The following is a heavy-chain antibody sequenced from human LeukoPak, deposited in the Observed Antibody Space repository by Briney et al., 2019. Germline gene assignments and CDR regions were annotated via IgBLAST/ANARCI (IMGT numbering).Heavy chain of an antibody. CDR3: ARVPGVYYDSLTGYGSGWFDP. Sequence: SETLSLTCAVYGGSFSGYYWSWIRQPPGKGLEWIGEINHSGSTNYNPSLKSRVTISVDTAKNQFSLRGRSMTAADTGVYYCARVPGVYYDSLTGYGSGWFDPWGQGTLVTVPS. CDR1: GGSFSGYY. V-gene: IGHV4-34*01. J-gene: IGHJ5*02. D-gene: IGHD3-9*01. CDR2: INHSGST.